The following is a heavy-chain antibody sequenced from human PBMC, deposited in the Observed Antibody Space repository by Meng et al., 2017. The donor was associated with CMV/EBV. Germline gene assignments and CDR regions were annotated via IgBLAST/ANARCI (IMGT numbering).Heavy chain of an antibody. CDR1: GFTFSSYW. J-gene: IGHJ4*02. CDR3: ARGGDTGSYFDY. D-gene: IGHD1-26*01. CDR2: INSDGITT. V-gene: IGHV3-74*01. Sequence: GESLKISCAASGFTFSSYWMHWVRQSPGKGLLWFSRINSDGITTSYADSVKGRFTISRDNAKNTLYLQMNSLRAEDTAVYYCARGGDTGSYFDYWAQGTLVTVSS.